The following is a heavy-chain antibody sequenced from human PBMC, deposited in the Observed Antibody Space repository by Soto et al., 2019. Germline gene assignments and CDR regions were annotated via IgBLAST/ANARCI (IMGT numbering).Heavy chain of an antibody. J-gene: IGHJ4*02. CDR3: ARDRGTYYYDSSGYFDY. CDR1: GGSISSSNW. D-gene: IGHD3-22*01. V-gene: IGHV4-4*02. CDR2: IYHSGST. Sequence: SETLSLTCAVSGGSISSSNWWSWVRQPPGKGLEWIGEIYHSGSTNYNPSLKSRVTISVDKSKNQFSLKLSSVTAADTAVYYCARDRGTYYYDSSGYFDYWGQGTLVTVSS.